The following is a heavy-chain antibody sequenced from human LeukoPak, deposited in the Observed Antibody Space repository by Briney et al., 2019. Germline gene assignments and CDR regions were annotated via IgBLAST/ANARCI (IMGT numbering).Heavy chain of an antibody. CDR1: GGSISSYY. D-gene: IGHD4-17*01. CDR2: IYYTGST. J-gene: IGHJ4*02. Sequence: SKTLSLTCTVSGGSISSYYWIWIRQPPGKGLEWIGYIYYTGSTTYNPSLKSRLTISVDTSKNQFSLKLSSVTAAGTAVYYCARHFPNHYGDAFDYWGQGALVTVSS. CDR3: ARHFPNHYGDAFDY. V-gene: IGHV4-59*08.